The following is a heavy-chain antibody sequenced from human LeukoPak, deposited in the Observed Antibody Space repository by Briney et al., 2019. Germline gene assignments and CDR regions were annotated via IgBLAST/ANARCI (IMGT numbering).Heavy chain of an antibody. CDR1: GFTFSSYG. CDR2: ISYDGSNK. D-gene: IGHD3-10*01. Sequence: GGSLRLSCAASGFTFSSYGMHWVRQAPGKGLEWAAVISYDGSNKYYADSVKGRFTISRDNSKNTLYLQMNSLRAEDTAVYYCAKGTYSGSYYEYYFDYWGQGTLVTVSS. J-gene: IGHJ4*02. V-gene: IGHV3-30*18. CDR3: AKGTYSGSYYEYYFDY.